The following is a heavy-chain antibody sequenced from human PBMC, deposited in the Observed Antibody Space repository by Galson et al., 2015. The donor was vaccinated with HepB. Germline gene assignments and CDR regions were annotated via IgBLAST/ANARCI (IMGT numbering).Heavy chain of an antibody. CDR1: GFTFSSYE. CDR3: ARAGGVVRFLEWLPPEHY. CDR2: ISSSGSNI. V-gene: IGHV3-48*03. D-gene: IGHD3-3*01. Sequence: SLRLSCAASGFTFSSYEMNWVRQAPGKGLEWVSYISSSGSNIYYADSVKGRFTISRDNTKNSLYLQMNSLRAEDTAVYYCARAGGVVRFLEWLPPEHYWGQGTLVTVSS. J-gene: IGHJ4*02.